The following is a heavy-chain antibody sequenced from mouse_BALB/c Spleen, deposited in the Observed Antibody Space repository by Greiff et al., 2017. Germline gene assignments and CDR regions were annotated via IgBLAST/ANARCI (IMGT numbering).Heavy chain of an antibody. CDR3: VRSTMITSWYFDV. CDR2: IRSKSNNYAT. D-gene: IGHD2-4*01. Sequence: EVQLVESGGGLVQPKGSLKLSCAASGFTFNTYAMNWVRQAPGKGLEWVARIRSKSNNYATYYADSVKDRFTISRDDSQSMLYLQMNNLKTEDTAMYYCVRSTMITSWYFDVWGAGTTVTVSS. CDR1: GFTFNTYA. V-gene: IGHV10-1*02. J-gene: IGHJ1*01.